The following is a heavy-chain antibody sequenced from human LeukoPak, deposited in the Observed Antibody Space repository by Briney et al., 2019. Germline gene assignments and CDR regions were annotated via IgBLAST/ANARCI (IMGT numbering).Heavy chain of an antibody. J-gene: IGHJ4*02. CDR2: ISGSGGST. Sequence: PGGSLRLSCVASGFTFNNYAMNWVRQAPGKGLEWVSAISGSGGSTYYADPVKGRFTISRDNSKNTLYLQMNSLRAEDTAVYYCARGYSYGYNYWGQGTLVTVSS. CDR1: GFTFNNYA. D-gene: IGHD5-18*01. CDR3: ARGYSYGYNY. V-gene: IGHV3-23*01.